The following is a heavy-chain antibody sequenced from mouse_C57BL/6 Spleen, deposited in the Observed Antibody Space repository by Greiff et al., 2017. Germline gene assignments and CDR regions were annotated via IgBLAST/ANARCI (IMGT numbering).Heavy chain of an antibody. CDR1: GYTFTSYW. Sequence: QVQLQQPGAELVMPGASVKLSCKASGYTFTSYWMHWVKQRPGQGLEWIGEIDPSDSYTNYNQKFKGKSTLTVDKSSSTAYMQLSSLTSEDSAVYYCARYYDGSGLDYWGQGTTLTVSS. CDR3: ARYYDGSGLDY. V-gene: IGHV1-69*01. J-gene: IGHJ2*01. D-gene: IGHD1-1*01. CDR2: IDPSDSYT.